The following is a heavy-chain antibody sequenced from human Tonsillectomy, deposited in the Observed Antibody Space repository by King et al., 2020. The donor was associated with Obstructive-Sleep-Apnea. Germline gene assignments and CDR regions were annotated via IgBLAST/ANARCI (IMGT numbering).Heavy chain of an antibody. D-gene: IGHD2-15*01. Sequence: QLQESGPGLVKPSETLSLTCTVSGYSISSGFYWGWIRQPPGKGLEWIGGIYHSGSTYYNPSLRSRVTMSVDTSNNQFSLKLRSVTAADTAVYYCARDPNSGGGSCYFDYWGQGTLVAVSS. CDR1: GYSISSGFY. J-gene: IGHJ4*02. CDR3: ARDPNSGGGSCYFDY. V-gene: IGHV4-38-2*02. CDR2: IYHSGST.